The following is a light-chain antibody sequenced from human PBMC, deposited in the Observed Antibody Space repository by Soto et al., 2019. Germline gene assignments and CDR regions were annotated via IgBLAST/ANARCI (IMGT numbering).Light chain of an antibody. J-gene: IGKJ1*01. Sequence: IQLTQSPSTLSASVGDRVSITCRASQGISRWLAWYQHKPGKAPNLLIYKASVLESGVPSRFSGSGSGTEFTLTSTRLQPDDFATYYCQQYDSYSRTFGQGTKVEI. CDR1: QGISRW. CDR2: KAS. V-gene: IGKV1-5*03. CDR3: QQYDSYSRT.